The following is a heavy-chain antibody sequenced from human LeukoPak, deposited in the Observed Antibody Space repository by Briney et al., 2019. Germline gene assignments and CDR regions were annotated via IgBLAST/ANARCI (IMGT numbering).Heavy chain of an antibody. V-gene: IGHV3-23*01. Sequence: GGSLRLSCVASGFTFSNFAMSLVRQTLGKGLEWVSGISGSGGSTYYADSVKGRFTISRDNSKNTLYLQMNSLRAEDTAVYYCAKTDYGRTWGQGTLVTVSS. CDR1: GFTFSNFA. J-gene: IGHJ5*02. D-gene: IGHD4-17*01. CDR3: AKTDYGRT. CDR2: ISGSGGST.